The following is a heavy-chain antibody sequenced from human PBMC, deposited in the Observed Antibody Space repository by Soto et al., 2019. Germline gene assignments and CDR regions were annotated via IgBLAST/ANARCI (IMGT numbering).Heavy chain of an antibody. Sequence: GGSLRLSCAASGFTFSSYGMHWVRQAPGKGLEWVAVISYDGSNKYYADSVKGRFTISRDNSKNTLYLQMNSLRAEDTAVYYCAKVPPSSAIPPGWFDPWGQGTLVTVSS. V-gene: IGHV3-30*18. CDR1: GFTFSSYG. CDR2: ISYDGSNK. J-gene: IGHJ5*02. CDR3: AKVPPSSAIPPGWFDP. D-gene: IGHD2-2*02.